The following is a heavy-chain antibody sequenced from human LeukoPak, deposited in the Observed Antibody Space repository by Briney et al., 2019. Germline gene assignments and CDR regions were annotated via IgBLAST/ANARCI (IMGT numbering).Heavy chain of an antibody. CDR3: AREGLLLWFGELGKNWFDP. CDR2: INAGNGNT. CDR1: GYTFTSYA. J-gene: IGHJ5*02. D-gene: IGHD3-10*01. V-gene: IGHV1-3*01. Sequence: ASVKVSCKASGYTFTSYAMHWVRQAPGQRLEWMGWINAGNGNTKYSQKFQGRVTITRDTSASTAYMELGSLRSEDTAVYYCAREGLLLWFGELGKNWFDPWGQGTLVTVSS.